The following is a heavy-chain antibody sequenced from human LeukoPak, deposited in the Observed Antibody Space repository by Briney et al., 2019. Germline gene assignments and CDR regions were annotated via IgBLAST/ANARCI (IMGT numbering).Heavy chain of an antibody. V-gene: IGHV4-34*01. CDR3: ARRVRGVNDAFDI. J-gene: IGHJ3*02. Sequence: SETLSLTCAVYIESFSGYHWNGSRQTPGKGLEWIGEISDSGTTNINPSLKSRVTISGDTANSQFSLKLSSLTAADTAVYYCARRVRGVNDAFDIWGQGTMVTVSS. CDR2: ISDSGTT. CDR1: IESFSGYH. D-gene: IGHD3-10*01.